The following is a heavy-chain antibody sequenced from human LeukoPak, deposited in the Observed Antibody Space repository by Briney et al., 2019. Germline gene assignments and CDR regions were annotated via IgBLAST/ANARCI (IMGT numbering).Heavy chain of an antibody. V-gene: IGHV4-38-2*01. CDR1: GYSTSSGYY. J-gene: IGHJ6*03. D-gene: IGHD2-2*01. CDR2: IYHSGST. CDR3: ARVVVVPAQYMDV. Sequence: SETLSLTCAVSGYSTSSGYYWGWIRQPPGKGLEWIGSIYHSGSTYYNPSLKSRVTISVDTSKNQFSLKLSSVTAADTAVYYCARVVVVPAQYMDVWGKGTTVTVSS.